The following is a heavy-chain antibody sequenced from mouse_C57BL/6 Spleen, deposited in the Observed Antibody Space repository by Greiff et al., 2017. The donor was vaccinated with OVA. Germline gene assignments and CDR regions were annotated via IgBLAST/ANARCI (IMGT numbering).Heavy chain of an antibody. Sequence: QVQLQQPGAELVKPGASVKMSCKASGYTFTSYWITWVKQRPGQGLEWIGDIYPGSGSTNYNEKFKSKATLTVDTSSSTAYMQLSSLTSEDSAVYYCARRGNYLYYAMDYWGQGTSVTVSS. CDR3: ARRGNYLYYAMDY. CDR2: IYPGSGST. V-gene: IGHV1-55*01. J-gene: IGHJ4*01. D-gene: IGHD2-1*01. CDR1: GYTFTSYW.